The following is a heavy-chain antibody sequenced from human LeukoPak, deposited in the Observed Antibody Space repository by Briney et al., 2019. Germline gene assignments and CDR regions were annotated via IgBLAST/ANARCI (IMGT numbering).Heavy chain of an antibody. CDR3: ARDLGYDFWSGYSIAY. D-gene: IGHD3-3*01. CDR1: GFTVSSNY. V-gene: IGHV3-53*01. J-gene: IGHJ4*02. Sequence: GGSLRLSCAASGFTVSSNYMSWVRQAPGKGLEWVSVIYSGGSTYYADSVKGRFTISRDNAKNSLYLQMNSLRAEDTAVYYCARDLGYDFWSGYSIAYWGQGTLVTVSS. CDR2: IYSGGST.